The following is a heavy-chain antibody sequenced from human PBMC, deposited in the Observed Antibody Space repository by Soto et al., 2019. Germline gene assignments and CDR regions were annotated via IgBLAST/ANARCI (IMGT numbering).Heavy chain of an antibody. D-gene: IGHD2-21*01. CDR1: GFMFSAYW. J-gene: IGHJ4*02. CDR2: ISGGASDK. CDR3: VREDWHRFDS. Sequence: EVQLVESGGRLVQPGGSLRLSCAASGFMFSAYWMSWVRQDPGKGLEWVATISGGASDKFYVESVKGRFTISRDDSKNTLYLQMNSLREEETAVYYCVREDWHRFDSWGQGTLVTVSS. V-gene: IGHV3-7*01.